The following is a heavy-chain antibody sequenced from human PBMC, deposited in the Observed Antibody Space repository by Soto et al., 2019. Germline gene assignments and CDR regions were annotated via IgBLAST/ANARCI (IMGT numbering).Heavy chain of an antibody. V-gene: IGHV3-48*03. CDR1: GFTFSSSE. Sequence: GSLRLSCAASGFTFSSSEMNWVRQAPGKGLEWISYITSSGSTIYYADSVKGRFTISRDNAKNSLYLQMNSLRAEDMAVYYRASSTVMGNWGQGTLVTVSS. D-gene: IGHD5-18*01. CDR3: ASSTVMGN. CDR2: ITSSGSTI. J-gene: IGHJ4*02.